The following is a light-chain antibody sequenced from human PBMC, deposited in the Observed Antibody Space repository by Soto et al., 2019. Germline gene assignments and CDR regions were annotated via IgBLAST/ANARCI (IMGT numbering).Light chain of an antibody. CDR2: EVS. CDR3: ASYTATTTRV. Sequence: QSALTQPASVSGSPGQSITISCTGTSSDVGGYNYVSWYQHHPGNAPKLMIYEVSNRPSGVSYRFSGSKSGNTASLTISGLQAEDEADYYCASYTATTTRVFGGGTQLTVL. J-gene: IGLJ3*02. CDR1: SSDVGGYNY. V-gene: IGLV2-14*01.